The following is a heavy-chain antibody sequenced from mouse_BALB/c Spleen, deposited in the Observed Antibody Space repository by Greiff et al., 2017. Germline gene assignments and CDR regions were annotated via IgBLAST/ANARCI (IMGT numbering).Heavy chain of an antibody. Sequence: EVKLVESGGGLVKPGGSLKLSCAASGFAFSSYDMSWVRQTPEKRLEWVAYISSGGGSTYYPDTVKGRFTISRDNAKNTLYLQMSSLKSEDTAMYYCARHPGYPYYFDYWGQGTTLTVSS. D-gene: IGHD2-2*01. CDR2: ISSGGGST. J-gene: IGHJ2*01. CDR1: GFAFSSYD. CDR3: ARHPGYPYYFDY. V-gene: IGHV5-12-1*01.